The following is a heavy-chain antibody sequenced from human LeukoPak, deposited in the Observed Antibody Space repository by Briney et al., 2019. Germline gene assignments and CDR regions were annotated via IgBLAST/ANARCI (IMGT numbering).Heavy chain of an antibody. Sequence: ASVKVSCKASGYTFTGYGISWVRQAPGQGLEWMGWISAYNGNTNYAQKLQGRVTMTTDTSTSTAYMELRSLRSDDTAVYYCARIPSSGWYKFYYYGMDVWGQGTTVTVSS. CDR3: ARIPSSGWYKFYYYGMDV. D-gene: IGHD6-19*01. CDR1: GYTFTGYG. V-gene: IGHV1-18*01. CDR2: ISAYNGNT. J-gene: IGHJ6*02.